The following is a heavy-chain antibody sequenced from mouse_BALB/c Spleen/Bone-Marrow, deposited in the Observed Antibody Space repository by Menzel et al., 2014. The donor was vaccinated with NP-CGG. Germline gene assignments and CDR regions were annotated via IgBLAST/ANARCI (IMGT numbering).Heavy chain of an antibody. J-gene: IGHJ3*01. V-gene: IGHV5-2*01. D-gene: IGHD1-1*01. Sequence: EVMLVESGGGLVQPGESLKLSCESNEYEFPSHDMSWVRKTPEKRLELVAAINSDGGSTYYSDTMERRFIISRDNSKKTLYLQMSSLRSEDTAFYYCARHGDYYGSSLFAYWGQGTLVTVSA. CDR3: ARHGDYYGSSLFAY. CDR2: INSDGGST. CDR1: EYEFPSHD.